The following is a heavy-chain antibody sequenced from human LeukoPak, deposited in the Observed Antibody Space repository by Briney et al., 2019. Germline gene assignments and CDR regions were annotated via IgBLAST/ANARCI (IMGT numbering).Heavy chain of an antibody. V-gene: IGHV3-48*03. CDR2: ISSSGGTI. D-gene: IGHD3-10*01. CDR1: GFTFSSYE. CDR3: ARKTYYYGSGSYDLDY. Sequence: GSLRLSCAASGFTFSSYEMNWVRQAPGKGLEWVSYISSSGGTIYYADSVKGRFTISRDNAKNSLYLQMNSLRAEDTAVYYCARKTYYYGSGSYDLDYWGQGTLVTVSS. J-gene: IGHJ4*02.